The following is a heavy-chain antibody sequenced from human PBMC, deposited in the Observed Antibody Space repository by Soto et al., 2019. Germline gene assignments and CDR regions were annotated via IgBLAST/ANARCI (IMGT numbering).Heavy chain of an antibody. D-gene: IGHD5-12*01. CDR3: TKGCGRGFDMCGS. CDR1: GFIFNNGF. V-gene: IGHV3-30*18. Sequence: GGSLRLSCTVSGFIFNNGFMHWVRQAPGKGLEWVAGISEDGSSKYYADSVKGRFTISRDNSKNTLYLQMNSLRAEDTAVYYCTKGCGRGFDMCGSWGQGTLVTVSS. CDR2: ISEDGSSK. J-gene: IGHJ4*02.